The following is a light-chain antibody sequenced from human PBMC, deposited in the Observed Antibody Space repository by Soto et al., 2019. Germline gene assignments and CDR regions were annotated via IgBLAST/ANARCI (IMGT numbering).Light chain of an antibody. CDR2: AAS. CDR3: RHYINSQWT. J-gene: IGKJ1*01. Sequence: EIVLTQSPGTLSLSPGERATLSCRPSQSVSSTYLDWYQQNPGQAPRLLIYAASSRATGIPDRFSGGASATDFTLTISSLEPEDFAVYYCRHYINSQWTFGQGIKVEIK. CDR1: QSVSSTY. V-gene: IGKV3-20*01.